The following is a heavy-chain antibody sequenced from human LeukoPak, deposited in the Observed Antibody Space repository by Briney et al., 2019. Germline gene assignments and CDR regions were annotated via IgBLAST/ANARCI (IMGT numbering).Heavy chain of an antibody. V-gene: IGHV1-69*13. D-gene: IGHD2-2*01. CDR2: IIPIFGTA. J-gene: IGHJ6*03. CDR1: GGTFSSYA. Sequence: GASVKVSCKASGGTFSSYAISWVRQAPGQGLEWMGGIIPIFGTANYAQKFQGRVTITADESTSTAYMELSSLRSEDTAVYYCARGYCSSTSCYDGSYYYMDVWGKGTTVTVSS. CDR3: ARGYCSSTSCYDGSYYYMDV.